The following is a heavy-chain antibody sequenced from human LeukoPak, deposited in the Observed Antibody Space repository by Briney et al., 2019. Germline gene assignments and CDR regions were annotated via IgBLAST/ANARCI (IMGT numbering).Heavy chain of an antibody. CDR3: ASIAVAGTGDY. Sequence: GGSLRLSCAASGFTFSSYSMNWVRQAPGKGLEGVSSISSNSSYIYYADSVKGRFTISRDNAKNSLYLQMHSLRAEDTAVYYCASIAVAGTGDYWGQGTLVTVSS. CDR2: ISSNSSYI. D-gene: IGHD6-19*01. V-gene: IGHV3-21*01. CDR1: GFTFSSYS. J-gene: IGHJ4*02.